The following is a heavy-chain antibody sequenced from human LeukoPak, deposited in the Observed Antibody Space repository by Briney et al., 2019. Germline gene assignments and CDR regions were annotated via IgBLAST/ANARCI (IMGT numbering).Heavy chain of an antibody. CDR2: IYTSGST. Sequence: KPSETLPLTCTVSGGSISSYYWSWIRQPAGKGLEWIGRIYTSGSTNYNPSLKSRVTMSVDTSKNQFSLKLSSVTAADTAVYYCARGHPYYYDSSGYSPFDYWGQGTLVTVSS. J-gene: IGHJ4*02. V-gene: IGHV4-4*07. CDR3: ARGHPYYYDSSGYSPFDY. D-gene: IGHD3-22*01. CDR1: GGSISSYY.